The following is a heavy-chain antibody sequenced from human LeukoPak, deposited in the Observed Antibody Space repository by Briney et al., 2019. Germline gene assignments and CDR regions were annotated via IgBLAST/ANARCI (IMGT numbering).Heavy chain of an antibody. Sequence: PSETLSLTCAVYGGSFSGYYWSWIRQPPGKGLEWIGEINHSGSTNYNPSLKSRVTISVDTSKNQFSLKLSSVTAADTAVYYCXXXXXSTSCRPPPFDYWGQGTLVTVSS. D-gene: IGHD2-2*01. CDR3: XXXXXSTSCRPPPFDY. V-gene: IGHV4-34*01. CDR1: GGSFSGYY. J-gene: IGHJ4*02. CDR2: INHSGST.